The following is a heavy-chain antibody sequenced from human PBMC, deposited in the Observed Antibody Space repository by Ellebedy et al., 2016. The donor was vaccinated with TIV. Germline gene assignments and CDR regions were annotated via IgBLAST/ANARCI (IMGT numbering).Heavy chain of an antibody. CDR3: ARDAANVEMATIL. CDR1: GFTFSSYA. CDR2: ISYDGSNK. J-gene: IGHJ3*01. Sequence: GESLKISXAASGFTFSSYAMHWVRQAPGKGLEWVAVISYDGSNKYYADSVKGRFTISRDNSKNTLYLQMNSLRAEDTAVYYCARDAANVEMATILWGQGTMVTVSS. D-gene: IGHD5-24*01. V-gene: IGHV3-30-3*01.